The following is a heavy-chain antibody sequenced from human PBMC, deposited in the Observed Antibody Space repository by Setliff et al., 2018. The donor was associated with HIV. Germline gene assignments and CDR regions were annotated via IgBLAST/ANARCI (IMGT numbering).Heavy chain of an antibody. J-gene: IGHJ6*03. CDR3: VRGYCSSTTCYEDYYYMDV. CDR2: IFFTGNT. V-gene: IGHV4-59*01. CDR1: GGSISGYY. D-gene: IGHD2-2*01. Sequence: SETLSLTCTVSGGSISGYYWSWIRQPPGKGLEYIGSIFFTGNTIDNPSLKARVTLSVDMSKNQVFLRLSSVTAADTAVYYCVRGYCSSTTCYEDYYYMDVWGKGSTVTVSS.